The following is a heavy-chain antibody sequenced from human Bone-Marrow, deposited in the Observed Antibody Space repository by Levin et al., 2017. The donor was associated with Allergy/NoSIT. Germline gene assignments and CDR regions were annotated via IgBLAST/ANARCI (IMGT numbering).Heavy chain of an antibody. CDR1: GFTYMSYA. J-gene: IGHJ4*02. D-gene: IGHD2/OR15-2a*01. CDR3: AKSGEANVIPNGGFDY. V-gene: IGHV3-23*01. Sequence: GESLKISCAAAGFTYMSYAMNWVRQAPGEGLEWVSTISGGGGNTFYADSVRGRFTISRDNSKNILYLQMNSLRVEDTAIYYCAKSGEANVIPNGGFDYWGQGALVSVSS. CDR2: ISGGGGNT.